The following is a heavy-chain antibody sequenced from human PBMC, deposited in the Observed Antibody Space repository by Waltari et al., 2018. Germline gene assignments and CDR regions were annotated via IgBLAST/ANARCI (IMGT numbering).Heavy chain of an antibody. J-gene: IGHJ3*02. CDR2: INPNRGGT. D-gene: IGHD2-8*01. CDR1: GYTFTGYY. CDR3: AREDMVDAFDI. V-gene: IGHV1-2*06. Sequence: QVQLVQSGAEVKKPGASVQVSCKASGYTFTGYYMPWVRQAPGQGLEWRGRINPNRGGTNDAQKFKGRVTMTRDTSISTAYMELSRLRSDDTAVYYCAREDMVDAFDIWGQGTMVTVSS.